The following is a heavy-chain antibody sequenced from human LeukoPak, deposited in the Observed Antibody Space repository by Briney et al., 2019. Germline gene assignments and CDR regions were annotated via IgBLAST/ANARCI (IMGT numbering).Heavy chain of an antibody. CDR1: EFTFRSYD. Sequence: GGSLRLSCVASEFTFRSYDMHWVRQAPGKGLEWVAVISYDGSNKDYADSVKGRFTISRDNTKNTLFLQMNSLRAEDTAVYYCAKEVRGDAFDIWSQGTMVTVSS. V-gene: IGHV3-30*18. J-gene: IGHJ3*02. CDR2: ISYDGSNK. CDR3: AKEVRGDAFDI. D-gene: IGHD3-16*01.